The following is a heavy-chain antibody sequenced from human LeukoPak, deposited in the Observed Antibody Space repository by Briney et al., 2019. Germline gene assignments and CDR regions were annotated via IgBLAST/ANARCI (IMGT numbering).Heavy chain of an antibody. D-gene: IGHD3-22*01. V-gene: IGHV1-18*04. CDR2: ISACNGNT. J-gene: IGHJ4*02. CDR3: ASGYYDSSLDY. Sequence: ASVKVSCKASGYTFTGYYMHWVRQAPGQGLEWMGWISACNGNTNYAQKLQGRVTMTTDTSTSTAYMELRSLRSDDTAVYYCASGYYDSSLDYWGQGTLVTVSS. CDR1: GYTFTGYY.